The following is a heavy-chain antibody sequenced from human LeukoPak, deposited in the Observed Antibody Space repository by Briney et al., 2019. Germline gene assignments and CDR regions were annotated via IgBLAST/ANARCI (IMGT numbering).Heavy chain of an antibody. D-gene: IGHD6-13*01. CDR3: ARGDSSWYDY. CDR2: VIPIFGTA. V-gene: IGHV1-69*13. J-gene: IGHJ4*02. Sequence: ASVKVSCKASGYTFTSYYMHWVRQAPGQGLEWMGGVIPIFGTANYAQKFQGRVTITADESTSTAYMELSSLRSEDTAVYYCARGDSSWYDYWGQGTLVTVSS. CDR1: GYTFTSYY.